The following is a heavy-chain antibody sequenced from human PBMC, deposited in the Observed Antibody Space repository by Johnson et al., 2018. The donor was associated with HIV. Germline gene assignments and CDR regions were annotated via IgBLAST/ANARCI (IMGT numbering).Heavy chain of an antibody. CDR3: ARGVSSGYYSNAFDV. CDR2: INWNGGST. D-gene: IGHD3-22*01. V-gene: IGHV3-20*04. Sequence: VQLVESGGGVVQPGRSLRLSCAASGFTFSSYAMHWVRQAPGKGLEWVSGINWNGGSTGYADSVKGRFTISRDNAKNSLYLQMNSLRAEDTALYYCARGVSSGYYSNAFDVWGQGTMATVSS. J-gene: IGHJ3*01. CDR1: GFTFSSYA.